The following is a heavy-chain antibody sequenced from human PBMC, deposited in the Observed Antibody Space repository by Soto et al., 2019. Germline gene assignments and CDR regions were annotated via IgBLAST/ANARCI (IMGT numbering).Heavy chain of an antibody. J-gene: IGHJ6*02. V-gene: IGHV3-43*02. D-gene: IGHD3-3*01. CDR3: AKEKSDFWSVYNYYGMDV. CDR2: ISGDGGST. CDR1: GFTFDDYA. Sequence: GGSLRLSCAASGFTFDDYAMHWVRQAPGKGLEWVSLISGDGGSTYYADSVKGRFTISRDNSKNSLYLQMNSLRTEDTALYYCAKEKSDFWSVYNYYGMDVWGQGTTVTVSS.